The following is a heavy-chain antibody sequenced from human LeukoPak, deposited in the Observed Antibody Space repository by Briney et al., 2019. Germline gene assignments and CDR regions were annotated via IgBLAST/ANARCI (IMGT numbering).Heavy chain of an antibody. Sequence: SETLSLTCTVSDGSISSSSYYWGWIRQPPGKGLEWIGNIYYSGSTYYSPSLKSRVTISVDTSKNQFSLKLSSVTAADTAVYYCAGHSGGYYDYWGQGTLVTVSS. J-gene: IGHJ4*02. CDR1: DGSISSSSYY. V-gene: IGHV4-39*01. CDR2: IYYSGST. D-gene: IGHD2/OR15-2a*01. CDR3: AGHSGGYYDY.